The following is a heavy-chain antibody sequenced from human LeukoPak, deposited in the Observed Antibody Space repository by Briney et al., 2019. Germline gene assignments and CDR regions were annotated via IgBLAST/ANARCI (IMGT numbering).Heavy chain of an antibody. D-gene: IGHD3-22*01. CDR2: MNPNSGNT. V-gene: IGHV1-8*03. CDR3: ARGKHGYYDSSGYYYYYMDV. J-gene: IGHJ6*03. CDR1: GYTSTSYD. Sequence: ASVKVSCKASGYTSTSYDINWVRQATGQGLEWMGWMNPNSGNTGYAQKFQGRVTITRNTSISTAYMELSSLRSEDTAVYYCARGKHGYYDSSGYYYYYMDVWGKGTTVTVSS.